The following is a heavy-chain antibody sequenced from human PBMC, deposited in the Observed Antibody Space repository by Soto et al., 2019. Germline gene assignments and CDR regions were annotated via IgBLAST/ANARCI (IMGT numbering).Heavy chain of an antibody. Sequence: KTSETLSLTCTVSGGSISSSSYYWGWIRQPPGKGLEWIGSIYYSGSTYYNPSLKSRVTISVDTSKNQFSLKLSSVTAADTAVYYCARHPEGITIFGVVALEGTFDPWGQGTLVTVSS. CDR3: ARHPEGITIFGVVALEGTFDP. D-gene: IGHD3-3*01. CDR2: IYYSGST. J-gene: IGHJ5*02. CDR1: GGSISSSSYY. V-gene: IGHV4-39*01.